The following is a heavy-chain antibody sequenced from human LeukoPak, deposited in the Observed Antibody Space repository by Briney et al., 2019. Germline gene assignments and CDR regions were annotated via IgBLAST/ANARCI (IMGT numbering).Heavy chain of an antibody. Sequence: ASVTVSFKASGYTFTSYGLSWVRQAPGQGLEWMGWISPYNANTHYAQKVQGRVTMTTDTSTSTAYMELRSLRSDDTAVYYCSRKPPNLAFDYWGQGTLVTVSS. J-gene: IGHJ4*02. V-gene: IGHV1-18*04. D-gene: IGHD4/OR15-4a*01. CDR2: ISPYNANT. CDR1: GYTFTSYG. CDR3: SRKPPNLAFDY.